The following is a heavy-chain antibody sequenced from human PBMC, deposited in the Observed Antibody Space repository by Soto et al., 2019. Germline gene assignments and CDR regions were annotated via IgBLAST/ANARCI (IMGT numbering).Heavy chain of an antibody. CDR2: FDPEDGET. J-gene: IGHJ4*02. V-gene: IGHV1-24*01. Sequence: ASVKVSCKVSGYTLTELSMHWVRQAPGKGLEWMGGFDPEDGETIYAQKFQGRVTMTXDTXXXXXXXXXXXXXXXDTXXXXCATLAPYVRYYFDYWGQGTLVTVSS. CDR3: ATLAPYVRYYFDY. D-gene: IGHD3-10*02. CDR1: GYTLTELS.